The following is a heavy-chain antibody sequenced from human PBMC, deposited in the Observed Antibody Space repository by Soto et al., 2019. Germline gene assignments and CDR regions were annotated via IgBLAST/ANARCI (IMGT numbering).Heavy chain of an antibody. CDR3: ARGGLRTNLDDY. D-gene: IGHD3-16*01. Sequence: ASVKVSCKASGYTFASYAMHWVRQAPGQRLEWMGWINAGNGNTKYSQKFQGRVTITRDTSASTAYMELSSLRSEDTAVYYCARGGLRTNLDDYWGQGTLVTVSS. V-gene: IGHV1-3*01. CDR1: GYTFASYA. CDR2: INAGNGNT. J-gene: IGHJ4*02.